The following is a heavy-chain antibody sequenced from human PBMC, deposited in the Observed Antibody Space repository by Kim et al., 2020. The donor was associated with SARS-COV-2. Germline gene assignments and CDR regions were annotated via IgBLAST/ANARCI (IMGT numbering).Heavy chain of an antibody. CDR3: ATVKWLRLVSFYYYGMDV. D-gene: IGHD5-12*01. CDR1: GYTLTELS. CDR2: FDPEDGET. J-gene: IGHJ6*02. V-gene: IGHV1-24*01. Sequence: ASVKVSCKVSGYTLTELSMHWVRQAPGKGLEWMGGFDPEDGETIYAQKFQGRVTMTEDTSTDTAYMELSSLRSEDTAVYYCATVKWLRLVSFYYYGMDVWGQGTTVTVSS.